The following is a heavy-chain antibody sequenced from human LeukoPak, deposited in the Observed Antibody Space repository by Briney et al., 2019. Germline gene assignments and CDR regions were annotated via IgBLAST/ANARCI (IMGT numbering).Heavy chain of an antibody. D-gene: IGHD2-2*02. CDR3: TLYNY. CDR2: INPGNGDT. CDR1: GYTFTSYG. J-gene: IGHJ4*02. V-gene: IGHV1-18*03. Sequence: GASVKVSCKASGYTFTSYGISWVRQAPGQGLEWMGCINPGNGDTKYSQEFQGRVTITRDTSATTAYMELSSLRSDDMAVYYCTLYNYWGQGTLVTVSS.